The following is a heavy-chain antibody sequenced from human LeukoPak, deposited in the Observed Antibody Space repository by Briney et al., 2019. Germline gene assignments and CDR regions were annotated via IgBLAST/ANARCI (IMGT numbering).Heavy chain of an antibody. CDR1: GYTFTSYY. CDR3: ARASHCSSTSCPEMAGIFDY. V-gene: IGHV1-46*01. J-gene: IGHJ4*02. CDR2: INPSGGST. Sequence: ASVTVSCKASGYTFTSYYMHWVRQAPGQGLEWMGLINPSGGSTSYAQKFQGRVTMTRDTSTSTVYMELSSLRSEDTAVYYCARASHCSSTSCPEMAGIFDYWGQGTLVTVSS. D-gene: IGHD2-2*01.